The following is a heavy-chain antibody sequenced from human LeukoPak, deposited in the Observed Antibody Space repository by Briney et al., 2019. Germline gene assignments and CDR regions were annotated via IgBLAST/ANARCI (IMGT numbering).Heavy chain of an antibody. D-gene: IGHD4-17*01. CDR1: GGSIRSYY. CDR3: ARTGSTVTMLYPFDH. Sequence: PSETLSLTCTVSGGSIRSYYWSWIRQRPGKGLEWIGYIYYSGSTNYNPSLKSRVSISVDTSKNQFSLKLSSVTAADTAVYYCARTGSTVTMLYPFDHRGQGTLVTVSS. V-gene: IGHV4-59*01. CDR2: IYYSGST. J-gene: IGHJ4*02.